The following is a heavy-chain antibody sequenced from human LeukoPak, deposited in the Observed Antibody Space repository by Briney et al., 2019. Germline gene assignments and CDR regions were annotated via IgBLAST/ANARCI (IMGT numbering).Heavy chain of an antibody. CDR3: ASWTTTNWFDP. V-gene: IGHV4-34*01. Sequence: SETLSLTCAVYGGSFSGYYWSWIRQPPGKGLEWIGEINHSGSTNYNPSLKSRVTISVDTSKNQFSLKLSSVTAADTAVYYCASWTTTNWFDPWGQGTLVTVSS. D-gene: IGHD3/OR15-3a*01. J-gene: IGHJ5*02. CDR2: INHSGST. CDR1: GGSFSGYY.